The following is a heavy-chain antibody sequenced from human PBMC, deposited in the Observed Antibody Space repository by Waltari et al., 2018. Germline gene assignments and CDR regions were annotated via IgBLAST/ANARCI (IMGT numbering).Heavy chain of an antibody. CDR2: VLSTGKT. CDR1: GDSVTSPNW. CDR3: ARDRGRGLYLDV. Sequence: QLHLQESGPGLVKPSGTLSLSCAVSGDSVTSPNWWSWVRQSPQRGLEWIGQVLSTGKTNYSPSFASRVTMSLDASNNHFSLKLTSATAADTAVYYCARDRGRGLYLDVWGPGTLVTVSP. V-gene: IGHV4-4*02. D-gene: IGHD2-15*01. J-gene: IGHJ4*02.